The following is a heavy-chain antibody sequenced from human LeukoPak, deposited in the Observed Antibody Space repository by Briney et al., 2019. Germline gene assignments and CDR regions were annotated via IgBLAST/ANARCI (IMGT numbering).Heavy chain of an antibody. CDR3: ARLVPALWYFDL. V-gene: IGHV4-59*08. CDR2: VYYTGTT. J-gene: IGHJ2*01. Sequence: SETLSLTCSVSGGSITSYYWSWIRQPPGKGLEWTGYVYYTGTTNYNPSLKSRVTISVDTSKNQFSLKLSSVTAADTAVYYCARLVPALWYFDLWGRGTLVTVSS. D-gene: IGHD6-13*01. CDR1: GGSITSYY.